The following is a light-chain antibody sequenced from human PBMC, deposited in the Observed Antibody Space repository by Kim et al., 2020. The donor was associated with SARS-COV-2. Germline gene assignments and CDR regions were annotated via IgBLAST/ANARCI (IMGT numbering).Light chain of an antibody. CDR3: SSYGGNNNWV. Sequence: GQSITISCTGTSSDVGGYTYVSCYQQHPGKAPKLIIFDVSNRPSGVSDRFSGSKSGNTASLTVSGLQADDEANYYCSSYGGNNNWVFGGGTQLTVL. J-gene: IGLJ3*02. V-gene: IGLV2-8*01. CDR1: SSDVGGYTY. CDR2: DVS.